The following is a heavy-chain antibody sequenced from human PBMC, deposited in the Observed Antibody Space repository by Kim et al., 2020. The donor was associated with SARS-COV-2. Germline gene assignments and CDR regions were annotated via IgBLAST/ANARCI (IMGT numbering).Heavy chain of an antibody. V-gene: IGHV3-33*06. CDR2: IWYDGSNK. CDR1: GFTFSSYG. CDR3: AKTRQWCSSTSCYGDAFDI. D-gene: IGHD2-2*01. J-gene: IGHJ3*02. Sequence: GGSLRLSCAASGFTFSSYGMHWVRQAPGKGLEWVAVIWYDGSNKYYADSVKGRFTISRDNSKNTLYLQMNSLRAEDTAVYYCAKTRQWCSSTSCYGDAFDIWGQGTMVTVSS.